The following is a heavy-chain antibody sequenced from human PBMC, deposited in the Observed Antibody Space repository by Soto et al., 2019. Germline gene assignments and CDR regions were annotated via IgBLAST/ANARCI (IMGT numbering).Heavy chain of an antibody. CDR3: ARAGNGITIFGGVITYFDY. V-gene: IGHV4-31*03. D-gene: IGHD3-3*01. J-gene: IGHJ4*02. Sequence: SETLSLTCTVSGGSISSGGYYWSWIRQHPGKGLEWIGYIYYSGSTYYNPSLKSRVTISVDTSKNQFSLKLSSVTAADTAVYYCARAGNGITIFGGVITYFDYPGPGTLVTVSS. CDR1: GGSISSGGYY. CDR2: IYYSGST.